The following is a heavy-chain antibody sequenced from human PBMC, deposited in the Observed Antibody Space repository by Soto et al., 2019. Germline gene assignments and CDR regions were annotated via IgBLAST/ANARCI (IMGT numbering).Heavy chain of an antibody. CDR1: GFTFSSYS. D-gene: IGHD3-22*01. CDR3: ARGLYYYDSSGYWCY. V-gene: IGHV3-48*02. CDR2: ISSSSSTI. Sequence: EVQLVESGGGLVQPGGSLRLSCAASGFTFSSYSMNWVRQAPGKVLEWGSYISSSSSTIYYADSVKGRFTISRDNAKNSLYLQMNSLRDEDTAVYYCARGLYYYDSSGYWCYWGQGTLVTVSS. J-gene: IGHJ4*02.